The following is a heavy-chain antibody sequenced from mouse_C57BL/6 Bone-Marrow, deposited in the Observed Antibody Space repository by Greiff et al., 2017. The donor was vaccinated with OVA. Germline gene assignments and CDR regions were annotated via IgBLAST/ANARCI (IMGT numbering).Heavy chain of an antibody. CDR2: IWTGGGT. CDR3: ARNSHYYGSSYHYFDY. CDR1: GFSLTSYA. Sequence: VKVVESGPGLVAPSQSLSITCTVSGFSLTSYAISWVRQPPGKGLEWLGVIWTGGGTNYNSALKSRLSISKDNSKSQVFLKMNSLQTDDTARYYCARNSHYYGSSYHYFDYWGQGTTLTVSS. J-gene: IGHJ2*01. D-gene: IGHD1-1*01. V-gene: IGHV2-9-1*01.